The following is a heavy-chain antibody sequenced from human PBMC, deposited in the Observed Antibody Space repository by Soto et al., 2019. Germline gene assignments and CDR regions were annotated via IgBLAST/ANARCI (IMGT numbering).Heavy chain of an antibody. J-gene: IGHJ4*02. D-gene: IGHD6-19*01. V-gene: IGHV1-3*01. Sequence: ASVKVSCKASGYTFTSYDMHLVRQAPVQILELIVWINAGNFNTKYSQKFQGRFTITMYTSAITSYLDLISLNSEDTSVYYCAREWLDLRALTYASGYWGQGTLVTVSS. CDR1: GYTFTSYD. CDR2: INAGNFNT. CDR3: AREWLDLRALTYASGY.